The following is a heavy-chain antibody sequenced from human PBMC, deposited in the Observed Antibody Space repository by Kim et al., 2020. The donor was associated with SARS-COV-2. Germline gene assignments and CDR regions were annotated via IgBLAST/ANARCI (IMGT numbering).Heavy chain of an antibody. CDR1: GFTFDDYA. J-gene: IGHJ4*02. V-gene: IGHV3-9*01. D-gene: IGHD2-2*01. CDR2: ISWNSGSI. Sequence: GGSLRLSCAASGFTFDDYAMHWVRQAPGKGLEWVSGISWNSGSIGYADSVKGRFTISRDNAKNSLYLQMNSLRAEDTALYYCAKSLSTSFTTIFDYWGQGTLVTVSS. CDR3: AKSLSTSFTTIFDY.